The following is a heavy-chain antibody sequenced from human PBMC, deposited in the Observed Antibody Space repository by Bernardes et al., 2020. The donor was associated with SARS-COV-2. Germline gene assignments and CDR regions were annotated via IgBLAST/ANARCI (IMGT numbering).Heavy chain of an antibody. J-gene: IGHJ2*01. CDR1: GYSFTSYW. Sequence: GESLTLSCKGSGYSFTSYWIGWVRQMPGTGLEWMGIIYPGDSDTRYSPSFQGQVTISADKSISTAYLQWSSLKASDTAMYYCARQALSGYSYGLSWYFDLWGRGTLVTVYS. D-gene: IGHD5-18*01. CDR3: ARQALSGYSYGLSWYFDL. V-gene: IGHV5-51*01. CDR2: IYPGDSDT.